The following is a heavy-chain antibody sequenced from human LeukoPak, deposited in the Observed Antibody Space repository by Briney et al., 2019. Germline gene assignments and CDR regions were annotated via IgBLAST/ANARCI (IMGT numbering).Heavy chain of an antibody. CDR3: ATNYCSGSYYNYYYYYMDV. D-gene: IGHD3-10*01. J-gene: IGHJ6*03. CDR1: GYTFSSYA. V-gene: IGHV1-69*05. Sequence: GASVKVSCKASGYTFSSYAISWVRQAPGQGLEWMGGIIAIFGTANYAQKFQGRVTITTDESTSTAYMELSSLRSEDTAVYYCATNYCSGSYYNYYYYYMDVWGKGTPVTVSS. CDR2: IIAIFGTA.